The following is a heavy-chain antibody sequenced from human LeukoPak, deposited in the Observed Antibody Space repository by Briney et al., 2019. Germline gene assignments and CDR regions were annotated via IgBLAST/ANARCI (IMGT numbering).Heavy chain of an antibody. D-gene: IGHD3-22*01. CDR1: GYTFTGYY. J-gene: IGHJ3*02. CDR3: ARDRLWYYYDSSGYPDAFDI. CDR2: ISAYNGNT. Sequence: ASVKVSCKASGYTFTGYYMHWVRQAPGQGLEWMGWISAYNGNTNYAQKLQGRVTMTTDTSTSTAYMELRSLRSDDTAVYYCARDRLWYYYDSSGYPDAFDIWGQGTMVTVSS. V-gene: IGHV1-18*04.